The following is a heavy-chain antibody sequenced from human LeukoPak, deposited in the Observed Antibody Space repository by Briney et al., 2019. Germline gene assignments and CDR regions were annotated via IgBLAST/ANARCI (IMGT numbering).Heavy chain of an antibody. V-gene: IGHV3-7*01. D-gene: IGHD6-19*01. CDR2: IKVDGSEV. J-gene: IGHJ4*02. CDR3: ARDRGWQTFDY. Sequence: GGSLRLSCTASGFTFGDYAMSWFRQVPGKGLERVANIKVDGSEVYYVASVKGRFTISRSNAKNSVYLQMNSLRAEDTAVYYCARDRGWQTFDYWGQGTLVTVSS. CDR1: GFTFGDYA.